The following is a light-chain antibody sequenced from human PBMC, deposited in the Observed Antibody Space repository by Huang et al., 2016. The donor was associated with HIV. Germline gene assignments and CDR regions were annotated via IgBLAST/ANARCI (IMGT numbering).Light chain of an antibody. Sequence: AIQLTQSPSSLSASVGDRVTISCRASQDISSDLDWYQKKPGKAPKLLIYDASTLQDGVPSSFSGSGSGTDFTVTISSLQPEDFATYYCQQLHTYPYTFGQGTELEIK. J-gene: IGKJ2*01. CDR1: QDISSD. V-gene: IGKV1-13*02. CDR2: DAS. CDR3: QQLHTYPYT.